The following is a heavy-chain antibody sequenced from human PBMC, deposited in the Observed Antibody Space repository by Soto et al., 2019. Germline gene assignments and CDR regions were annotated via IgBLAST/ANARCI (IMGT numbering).Heavy chain of an antibody. CDR1: GYTFTSYG. V-gene: IGHV1-18*01. Sequence: GASVKVSCKASGYTFTSYGISWVRQAPGQGLEWMGWISSYNGNTNYAQKVQGRVTMTTDTSGSTTYMELRSLRSDDTAVYYCARGPRYCSSSSCFSRVTWFDPWGQGTLVTVSS. J-gene: IGHJ5*02. CDR2: ISSYNGNT. CDR3: ARGPRYCSSSSCFSRVTWFDP. D-gene: IGHD2-2*01.